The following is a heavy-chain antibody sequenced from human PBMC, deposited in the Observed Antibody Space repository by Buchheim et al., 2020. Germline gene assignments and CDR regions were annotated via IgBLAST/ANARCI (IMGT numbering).Heavy chain of an antibody. CDR3: ARGRDYYDSSGYYFDY. Sequence: QVQLQESGPGLVKPSETLSLTCTVSGGSISSYXWSWIRQPPGKGLEWIGYIYYSGSTNYNPSLKSRVTXTVEPSKTQFHPKLSSVTAADTAVYYCARGRDYYDSSGYYFDYWGQGTL. J-gene: IGHJ4*02. CDR1: GGSISSYX. CDR2: IYYSGST. V-gene: IGHV4-59*01. D-gene: IGHD3-22*01.